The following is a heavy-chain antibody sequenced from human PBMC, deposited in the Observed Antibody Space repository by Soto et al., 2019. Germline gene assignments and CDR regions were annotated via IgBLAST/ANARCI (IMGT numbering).Heavy chain of an antibody. J-gene: IGHJ4*02. D-gene: IGHD6-13*01. CDR1: GFTFSSYA. V-gene: IGHV3-23*01. Sequence: EVQLLESGGGLVQPGGSLRLSCAASGFTFSSYAMSWVRQAPGKGLEWVSAISGSGGSTYSADSVKGRFTISRDNHKNTLYLQMNSLSGEDTAVYYCAKTSGVAAGTPQFCFRGQGNLVTVSS. CDR3: AKTSGVAAGTPQFCF. CDR2: ISGSGGST.